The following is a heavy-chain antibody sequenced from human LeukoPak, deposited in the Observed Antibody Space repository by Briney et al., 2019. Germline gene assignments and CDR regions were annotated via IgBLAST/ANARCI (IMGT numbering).Heavy chain of an antibody. CDR3: ARDRITVAATETSFDY. CDR1: VFTFSSYN. J-gene: IGHJ4*02. D-gene: IGHD6-19*01. CDR2: INGSSSYI. Sequence: GGSLRLSCAGSVFTFSSYNMNWVRQAPGKGLEWVSSINGSSSYIYYADSVKGRFTISRGNAKNSLYLQMNSLRAEDTAVYYCARDRITVAATETSFDYWGQGTLVTVSS. V-gene: IGHV3-21*01.